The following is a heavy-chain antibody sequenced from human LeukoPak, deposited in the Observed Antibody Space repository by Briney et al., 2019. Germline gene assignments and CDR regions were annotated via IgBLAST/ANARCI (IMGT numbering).Heavy chain of an antibody. Sequence: GGSLRLSCAASGFTFSSYWMHWVRQAPGKGLVWVSRINSDGSSTSYADSVKGRFTISRDNARNTLYLQMNSLRAEDTAVYYCAKDPGYYDILTGYPYWGQGTLVTVSS. D-gene: IGHD3-9*01. V-gene: IGHV3-74*01. J-gene: IGHJ4*02. CDR2: INSDGSST. CDR1: GFTFSSYW. CDR3: AKDPGYYDILTGYPY.